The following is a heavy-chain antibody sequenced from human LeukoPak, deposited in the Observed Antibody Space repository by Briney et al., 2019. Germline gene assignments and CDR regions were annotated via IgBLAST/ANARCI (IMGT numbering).Heavy chain of an antibody. CDR2: INSDGSDT. Sequence: GGSLRLSCAASGVSISDYWMHWVRQAPGKGLVWVSRINSDGSDTTYAASVKGRFTISRDNAKNMLYLQMSSLTAEDTAVYYCARDRPFSGSYLGFDPWGQGTLVTVSS. D-gene: IGHD1-26*01. CDR3: ARDRPFSGSYLGFDP. CDR1: GVSISDYW. V-gene: IGHV3-74*01. J-gene: IGHJ5*02.